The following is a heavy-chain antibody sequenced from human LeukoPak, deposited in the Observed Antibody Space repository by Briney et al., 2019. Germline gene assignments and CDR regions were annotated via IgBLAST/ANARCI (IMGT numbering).Heavy chain of an antibody. CDR1: GGSITSTNW. Sequence: SETLSLTCGVSGGSITSTNWWSWVRPPPGQGLEWIGEVSLSGLTNYNPSLNSRGIMALDTSKNHLSLNLTSVTPADTAVYYCSRENGAFSPFGYWGQGTLVTVPS. CDR2: VSLSGLT. D-gene: IGHD2-8*01. J-gene: IGHJ4*02. CDR3: SRENGAFSPFGY. V-gene: IGHV4-4*02.